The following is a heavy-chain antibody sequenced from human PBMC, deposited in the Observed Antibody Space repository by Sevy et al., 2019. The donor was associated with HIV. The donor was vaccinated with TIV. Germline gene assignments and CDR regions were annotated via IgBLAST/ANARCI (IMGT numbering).Heavy chain of an antibody. D-gene: IGHD1-26*01. V-gene: IGHV3-7*01. CDR3: VRALLKADSL. J-gene: IGHJ4*02. CDR1: GFNIRTHW. CDR2: INEYGSTK. Sequence: GGSLRLSCAASGFNIRTHWMLWVRQAPGKGLEWVANINEYGSTKYYLDSVKGRFTISRDNAENSVFLQMNSLRVEDTAVYYCVRALLKADSLWGQGTLVTVSS.